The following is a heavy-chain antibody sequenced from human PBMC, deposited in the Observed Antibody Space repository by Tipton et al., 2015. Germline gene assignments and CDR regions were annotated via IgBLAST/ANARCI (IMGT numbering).Heavy chain of an antibody. CDR3: ARDLEHGMDV. V-gene: IGHV4-34*01. D-gene: IGHD5-24*01. Sequence: LRLSCAVSGGSFSGYYWYWIRQPPGKGLEWIGEINHSGRIKYNPSLKSRVTISVDTSKSQFSLKLSSVTAADTAVYYCARDLEHGMDVWGQGTTVTVSS. J-gene: IGHJ6*02. CDR2: INHSGRI. CDR1: GGSFSGYY.